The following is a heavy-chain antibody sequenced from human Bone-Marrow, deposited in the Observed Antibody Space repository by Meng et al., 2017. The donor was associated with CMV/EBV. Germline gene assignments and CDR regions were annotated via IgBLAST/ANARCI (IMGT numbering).Heavy chain of an antibody. J-gene: IGHJ6*02. Sequence: SETLSLTCTVPGGSISSYYWSWIRQPPGKGLEWIGYIYYSGSTNYNPSLKSRVTISVDTSKNQFSLKLSSVTAADTAVYYCARTTVTTKGYYYGMDVWGQGTTVTV. D-gene: IGHD4-11*01. CDR1: GGSISSYY. CDR2: IYYSGST. V-gene: IGHV4-59*01. CDR3: ARTTVTTKGYYYGMDV.